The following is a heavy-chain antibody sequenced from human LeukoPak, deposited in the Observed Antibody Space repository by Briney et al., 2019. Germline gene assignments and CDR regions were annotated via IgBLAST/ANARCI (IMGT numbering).Heavy chain of an antibody. CDR1: GFTFSSYA. V-gene: IGHV3-23*01. Sequence: PGGSLRLSCAASGFTFSSYAMSWVRQAPGKGLEWVSAISGSGGSTYYADSVKGRLTISRDNSKNTLYLQMNSLRAEDTAVYYCAKDTIFGVGNPFDPWGQGTLVTVSS. CDR2: ISGSGGST. D-gene: IGHD3-3*01. J-gene: IGHJ5*02. CDR3: AKDTIFGVGNPFDP.